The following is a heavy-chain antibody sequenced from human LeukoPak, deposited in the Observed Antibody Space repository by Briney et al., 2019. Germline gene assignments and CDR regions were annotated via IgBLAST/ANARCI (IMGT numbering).Heavy chain of an antibody. V-gene: IGHV3-74*01. CDR3: ARLGPTPY. Sequence: PGGSLRLSCAASGVSFTTYWMHWVRQAPGKGLVWVSRLNSDGSITDYADSVKGRFTISRDNAKNTLYLQMNSLRAEDTAVYYCARLGPTPYWGQGTLVTVS. CDR1: GVSFTTYW. J-gene: IGHJ4*02. D-gene: IGHD2-15*01. CDR2: LNSDGSIT.